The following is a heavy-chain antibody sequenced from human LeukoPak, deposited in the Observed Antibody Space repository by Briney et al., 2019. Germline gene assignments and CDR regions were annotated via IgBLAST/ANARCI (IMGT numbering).Heavy chain of an antibody. Sequence: GGSLRLSCAASGFIFNTYAMSWVRQPPGKGLEWVSTIRGSGESTHYADSVQGRFTISRDNSLYTVYLQIDSLRGDDTAVYYCAKDRISYTTSPGELSHWGQGTLVIVSS. J-gene: IGHJ4*02. V-gene: IGHV3-23*01. CDR1: GFIFNTYA. D-gene: IGHD3-10*01. CDR2: IRGSGEST. CDR3: AKDRISYTTSPGELSH.